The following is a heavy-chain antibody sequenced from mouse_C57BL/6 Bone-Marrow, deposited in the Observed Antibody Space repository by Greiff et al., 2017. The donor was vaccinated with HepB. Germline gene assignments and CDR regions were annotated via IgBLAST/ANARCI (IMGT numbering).Heavy chain of an antibody. V-gene: IGHV1-74*01. Sequence: QVQLQQPGAELVKPGASVKVSCKASGYTFTSYCMHWVKQRPGQGLEWIGRIHPSDSDTNYNQKFKGKATLTVDKSSSTASMQLSSLTSEDSAVYYCAIGWLLREGFAYWGQGTMVTVSA. D-gene: IGHD2-3*01. CDR3: AIGWLLREGFAY. J-gene: IGHJ3*01. CDR1: GYTFTSYC. CDR2: IHPSDSDT.